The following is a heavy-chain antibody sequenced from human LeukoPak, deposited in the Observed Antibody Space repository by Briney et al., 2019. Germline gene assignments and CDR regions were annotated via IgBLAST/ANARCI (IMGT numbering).Heavy chain of an antibody. CDR2: ISGSGGST. Sequence: GGSLRLSCAASGFTFSSYAMSWVRQAPGKGLEWVSAISGSGGSTYYADSVKGRFTISRDNSKNTLYLQMNSLRAEDTAVYYCANLAVDCSSTSCYEGFNWFDPWGQGTLVTVSS. CDR1: GFTFSSYA. J-gene: IGHJ5*02. D-gene: IGHD2-2*01. V-gene: IGHV3-23*01. CDR3: ANLAVDCSSTSCYEGFNWFDP.